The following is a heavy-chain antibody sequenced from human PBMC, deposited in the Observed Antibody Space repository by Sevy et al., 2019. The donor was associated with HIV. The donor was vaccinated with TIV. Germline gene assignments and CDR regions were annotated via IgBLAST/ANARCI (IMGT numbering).Heavy chain of an antibody. CDR3: ARSVGISAAVPDY. Sequence: GGSLRLSCVTSGFMFSDYYMSCIRQAPGQGPEWVSHISSTGTIYYADSVKGRFTISRDSAKNSLYLQMTSLRVEDTAVYYCARSVGISAAVPDYWGQGTLVTVSS. V-gene: IGHV3-11*04. D-gene: IGHD6-13*01. CDR1: GFMFSDYY. J-gene: IGHJ4*02. CDR2: ISSTGTI.